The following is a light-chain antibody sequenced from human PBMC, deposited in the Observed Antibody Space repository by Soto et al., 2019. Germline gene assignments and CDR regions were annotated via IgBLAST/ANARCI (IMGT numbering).Light chain of an antibody. V-gene: IGLV2-14*01. CDR1: SSDVGAYDF. CDR3: SSYTTTDPYV. Sequence: QSVLTQPASVSGSPGQSNTISCTGTSSDVGAYDFVSWYQQHPGKAPKYLIYEVSNRPSGVSDRFSGSKSGTTASLTISGLQAEDEADYYCSSYTTTDPYVFGTGTKVTVL. CDR2: EVS. J-gene: IGLJ1*01.